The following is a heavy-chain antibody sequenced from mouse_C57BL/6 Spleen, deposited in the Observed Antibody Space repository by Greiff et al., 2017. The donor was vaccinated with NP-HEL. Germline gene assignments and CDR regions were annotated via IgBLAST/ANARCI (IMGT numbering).Heavy chain of an antibody. J-gene: IGHJ3*01. Sequence: QVQLQQSGPELVKPGASVKISCKASGYAFTSSWMNWVKQRPGKGLEWIGQIYPGGGDTNYNGKFKGKATLTADKSSSTAYMQLSSLTSEDSAVYFCARSGSSGYGFAYWGQGTLVTVSA. CDR1: GYAFTSSW. CDR2: IYPGGGDT. CDR3: ARSGSSGYGFAY. D-gene: IGHD3-2*02. V-gene: IGHV1-82*01.